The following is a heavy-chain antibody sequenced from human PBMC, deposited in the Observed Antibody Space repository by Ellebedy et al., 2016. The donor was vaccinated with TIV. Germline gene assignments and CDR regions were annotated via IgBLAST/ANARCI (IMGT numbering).Heavy chain of an antibody. D-gene: IGHD5-24*01. V-gene: IGHV1-69*13. Sequence: SVKVSCKSSGGTFRTNAISWVRQAPGQGLEWMGGIIPMFGTANIAEKCQDRVTLTADESTSTAYMELRGLRSEDTAVYYCARRGEMPKIEADVLDIWGQGTRVTVSS. CDR1: GGTFRTNA. J-gene: IGHJ3*02. CDR2: IIPMFGTA. CDR3: ARRGEMPKIEADVLDI.